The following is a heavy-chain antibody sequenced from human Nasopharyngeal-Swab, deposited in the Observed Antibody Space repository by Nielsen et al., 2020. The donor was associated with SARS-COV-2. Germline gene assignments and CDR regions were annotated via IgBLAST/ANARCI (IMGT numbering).Heavy chain of an antibody. CDR2: ISYDGSTK. Sequence: GGSLRLSCAASGFTFSSYGMHWVRQAPGKGLEWVAVISYDGSTKYYADSVKGRFTISRDNSKNTLYLQMNSLRAEDTAVYYCAKEGDYYYYMDVWGKGTTVTVSS. CDR1: GFTFSSYG. CDR3: AKEGDYYYYMDV. J-gene: IGHJ6*03. D-gene: IGHD3-16*01. V-gene: IGHV3-30*18.